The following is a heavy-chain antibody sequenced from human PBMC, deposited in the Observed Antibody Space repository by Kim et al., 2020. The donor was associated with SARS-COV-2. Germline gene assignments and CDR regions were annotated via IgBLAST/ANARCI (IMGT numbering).Heavy chain of an antibody. CDR3: AKKMVVAPKGAFDM. CDR2: ISASGSGT. D-gene: IGHD3-22*01. J-gene: IGHJ3*02. Sequence: GGSLRLSCAASGFTFSSYGMYWVRQAPGKGLEWVSSISASGSGTSYADSVKGRFTISRDNSKNTLYLQMNSLRVDDTAVYYCAKKMVVAPKGAFDMWGQGTMVTVSS. V-gene: IGHV3-23*01. CDR1: GFTFSSYG.